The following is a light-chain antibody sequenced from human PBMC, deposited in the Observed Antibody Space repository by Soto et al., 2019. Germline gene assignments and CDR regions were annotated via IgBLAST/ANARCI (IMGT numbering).Light chain of an antibody. Sequence: QSVLTQPPSASGTPGQRVTISCSGSSSNIRSYTVNWYKQLPGTAPKLLIYSNDRRPSRVPDRFSGSKSGTSASLAISGLQSEDEADYYCGAWDDSLNGYVFGTGTKVTVL. V-gene: IGLV1-44*01. CDR3: GAWDDSLNGYV. J-gene: IGLJ1*01. CDR1: SSNIRSYT. CDR2: SND.